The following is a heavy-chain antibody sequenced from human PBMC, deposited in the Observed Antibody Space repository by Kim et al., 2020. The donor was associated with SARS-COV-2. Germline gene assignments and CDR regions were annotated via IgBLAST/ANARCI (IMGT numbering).Heavy chain of an antibody. Sequence: GGSLRLSCVASGFSFGTFDMSWVRQAPGKGLVWVSVIKRHDDSTYYADSVKGRFTVSRDSARNTLYLQMNSLRADDTAVYYCAKGAWLDYWG. CDR1: GFSFGTFD. D-gene: IGHD5-12*01. CDR2: IKRHDDST. V-gene: IGHV3-23*01. CDR3: AKGAWLDY. J-gene: IGHJ4*01.